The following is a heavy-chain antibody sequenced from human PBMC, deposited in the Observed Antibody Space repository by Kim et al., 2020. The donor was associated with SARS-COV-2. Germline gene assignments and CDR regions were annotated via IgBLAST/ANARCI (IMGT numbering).Heavy chain of an antibody. CDR3: ARDLGRDYGDYFDY. D-gene: IGHD4-17*01. J-gene: IGHJ4*02. Sequence: TPSLKSRVTISVDTSKNQFSLRLSSVTAADTAVYYCARDLGRDYGDYFDYWGQGTLVTVSS. V-gene: IGHV4-39*07.